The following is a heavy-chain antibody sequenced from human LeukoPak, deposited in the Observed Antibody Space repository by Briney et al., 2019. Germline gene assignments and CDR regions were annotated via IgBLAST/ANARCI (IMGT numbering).Heavy chain of an antibody. CDR1: GFTVSSNY. Sequence: GGSLRLSCAASGFTVSSNYMSWVRQAPGKGLEWVSVIYSGGSTYYADSVKGRFAISRDNSKNTLYLQMNSLRAEDTAVYYCARSGIAAAGFGGVNYYYFYMDVWGKGNTVTVSS. V-gene: IGHV3-66*02. CDR3: ARSGIAAAGFGGVNYYYFYMDV. J-gene: IGHJ6*03. D-gene: IGHD6-13*01. CDR2: IYSGGST.